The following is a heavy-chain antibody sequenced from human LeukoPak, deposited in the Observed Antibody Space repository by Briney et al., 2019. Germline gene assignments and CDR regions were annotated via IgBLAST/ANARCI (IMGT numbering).Heavy chain of an antibody. V-gene: IGHV3-15*01. Sequence: PGGSLRLSCAASGFTFSNAWMSWVRQAPGKGLEWVGLIKSKTYGGTTDYAAPGQGRFTISRDDSKNTLYLQMNSLKTEDTAVYYCTTEPYYDFWSGYSLTDYWGQGTLVTVSS. J-gene: IGHJ4*02. CDR2: IKSKTYGGTT. D-gene: IGHD3-3*01. CDR1: GFTFSNAW. CDR3: TTEPYYDFWSGYSLTDY.